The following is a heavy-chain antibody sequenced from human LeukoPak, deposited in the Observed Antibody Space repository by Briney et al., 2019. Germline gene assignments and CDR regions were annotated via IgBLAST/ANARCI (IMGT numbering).Heavy chain of an antibody. D-gene: IGHD2-2*01. J-gene: IGHJ4*02. CDR2: ISGSGGGT. V-gene: IGHV3-23*01. Sequence: GGSLRLSCAASGFTFDSYAMSWVRQAPGKGLEWVSAISGSGGGTYYADSVKGRFTISRDNSKNTLYLQMNSLRAEDTAVYYCARGRPYAPFDYWGQGTLVTVSS. CDR1: GFTFDSYA. CDR3: ARGRPYAPFDY.